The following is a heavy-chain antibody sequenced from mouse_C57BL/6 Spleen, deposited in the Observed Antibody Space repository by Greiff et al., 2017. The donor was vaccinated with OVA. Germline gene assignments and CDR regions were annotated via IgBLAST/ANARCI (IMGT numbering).Heavy chain of an antibody. J-gene: IGHJ2*01. CDR3: AREGYYFDY. Sequence: DVKLQESGPELVKPGASVKMSCKASGFTFTDYNMHWVKQSHGKSLEWIGYIKPNNGGSSYNQKFKGKATLTVNKSTRTANMGLHDLATEDSAVYCCAREGYYFDYWGQGTALTVSS. CDR1: GFTFTDYN. V-gene: IGHV1-22*01. CDR2: IKPNNGGS.